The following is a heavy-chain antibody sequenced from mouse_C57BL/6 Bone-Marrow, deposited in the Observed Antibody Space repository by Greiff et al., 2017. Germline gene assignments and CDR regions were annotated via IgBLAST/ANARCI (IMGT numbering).Heavy chain of an antibody. CDR2: ICDGGSCT. J-gene: IGHJ4*01. CDR3: ARLAYGFYARDY. V-gene: IGHV5-4*03. CDR1: GFTFSSYA. Sequence: EVKLVESGGGLVKPGGSLKLSCAASGFTFSSYAMYWVRQTPEKRLEWVATICDGGSCTDYPDNVKGRFPISSDKAKNNLYLQMSHLKSEDTAMYDFARLAYGFYARDYWGQGTSVTVSS. D-gene: IGHD2-2*01.